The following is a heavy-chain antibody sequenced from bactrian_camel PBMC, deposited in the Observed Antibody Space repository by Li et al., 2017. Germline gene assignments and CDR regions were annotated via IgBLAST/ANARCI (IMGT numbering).Heavy chain of an antibody. CDR1: GLTAGGYC. V-gene: IGHV3S55*01. CDR3: AHAPWTRMPYCGARGFQYSF. CDR2: IDSVGST. D-gene: IGHD3*01. J-gene: IGHJ4*01. Sequence: HVQLVESGGGSAQTGGSLTLSCVASGLTAGGYCMGWFRRTGKEREGVALIDSVGSTSLADSVKGRFTIYRDNDKNTVHLDMDSLKPEDAGMYYCAHAPWTRMPYCGARGFQYSFWGQGTQVTVS.